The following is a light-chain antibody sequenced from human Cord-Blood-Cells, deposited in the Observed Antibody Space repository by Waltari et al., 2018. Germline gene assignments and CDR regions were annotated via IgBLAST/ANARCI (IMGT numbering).Light chain of an antibody. CDR2: DVS. CDR1: SSDVGGYNY. J-gene: IGLJ3*02. Sequence: QSALTQPRSVSGSPGQSVTISCTGTSSDVGGYNYVSWYQQHPSKAPKLRIYDVSKRPSGVPDRFSGSKSGNTASLTISGLQAEDEADYYCCSYAGSSWVFGGGTKLTVL. V-gene: IGLV2-11*01. CDR3: CSYAGSSWV.